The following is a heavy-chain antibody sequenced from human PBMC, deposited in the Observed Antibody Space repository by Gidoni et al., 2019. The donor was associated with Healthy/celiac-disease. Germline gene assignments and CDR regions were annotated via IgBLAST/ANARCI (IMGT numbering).Heavy chain of an antibody. CDR3: ARDHMVRGATYHWFDP. Sequence: SSYAISWVRQAPGQGLEWMGGIIPIFGTANYAQKFQGRVTITADESTSKAYMELSSLRSEDTAVYYCARDHMVRGATYHWFDPWGQGTLVTVSS. CDR2: IIPIFGTA. J-gene: IGHJ5*02. D-gene: IGHD3-10*01. CDR1: SSYA. V-gene: IGHV1-69*01.